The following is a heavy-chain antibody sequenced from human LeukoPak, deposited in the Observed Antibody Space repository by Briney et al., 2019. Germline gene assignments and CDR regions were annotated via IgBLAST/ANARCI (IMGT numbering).Heavy chain of an antibody. Sequence: SETLSLTCTVSVGSISNYYWTWIRQPPGKGLEWIGYIYYSGSTNYNPSLKSRVTISVDTSRNQFSLKLSSVTAADTAVYYCARDGNWAYFDYWGQGTLVTVSS. V-gene: IGHV4-59*01. CDR3: ARDGNWAYFDY. D-gene: IGHD7-27*01. CDR2: IYYSGST. J-gene: IGHJ4*02. CDR1: VGSISNYY.